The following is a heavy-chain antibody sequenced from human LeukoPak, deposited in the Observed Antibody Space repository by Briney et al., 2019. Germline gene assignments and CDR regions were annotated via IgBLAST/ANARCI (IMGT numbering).Heavy chain of an antibody. Sequence: PSETLSPTCTVSGDSLTTDDAFWSWIRQFPGKGLEWIGYIHYRGTTNYNPSLKSRLSMSIDMSKDQFSLNLTSVTAADTAIYYCARDGYINDAFDIWGQGIVVTVSS. CDR3: ARDGYINDAFDI. V-gene: IGHV4-31*03. CDR1: GDSLTTDDAF. CDR2: IHYRGTT. D-gene: IGHD1-1*01. J-gene: IGHJ3*02.